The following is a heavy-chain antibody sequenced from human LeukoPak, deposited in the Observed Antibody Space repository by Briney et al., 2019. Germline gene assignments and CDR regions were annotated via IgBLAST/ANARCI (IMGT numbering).Heavy chain of an antibody. Sequence: GGSLRLSCAASAFIFSNYWMTLVRQAPGKGLEWVANIKQDGSEKYYVDSVKGRFTISRDNAKNTLYLQMNSLRAEDTAVYYCARDGGGCSSTSCYDRLDYWGQGSLVTVSS. D-gene: IGHD2-2*01. CDR3: ARDGGGCSSTSCYDRLDY. J-gene: IGHJ4*02. CDR2: IKQDGSEK. CDR1: AFIFSNYW. V-gene: IGHV3-7*04.